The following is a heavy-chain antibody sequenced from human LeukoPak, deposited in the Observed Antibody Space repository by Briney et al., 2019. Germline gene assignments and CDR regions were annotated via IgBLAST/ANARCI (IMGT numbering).Heavy chain of an antibody. CDR2: IILNNGAT. D-gene: IGHD1-26*01. J-gene: IGHJ4*02. Sequence: GASVKVSCKASGFTFTDYYLHWVPQARGQGLEWMGRIILNNGATSYAQKFQGRVTLTRDTSISTAYMELSRQTADDTAVYYCATDGGKHNFDYWGQGTLVTVSS. CDR1: GFTFTDYY. CDR3: ATDGGKHNFDY. V-gene: IGHV1-2*06.